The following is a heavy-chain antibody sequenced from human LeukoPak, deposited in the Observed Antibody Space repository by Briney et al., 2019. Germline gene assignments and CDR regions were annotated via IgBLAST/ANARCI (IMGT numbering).Heavy chain of an antibody. CDR3: ARGGGDGYNYVAEYFQH. Sequence: GASVKVSYKASGGTFSSYAISWVRQAPGQGLEWMGGIIPIFGTANYAQKSQGRVTITADESTSTAYMELSSLRSEDTAVYYCARGGGDGYNYVAEYFQHWGQGTLVTVSS. CDR2: IIPIFGTA. D-gene: IGHD5-24*01. J-gene: IGHJ1*01. CDR1: GGTFSSYA. V-gene: IGHV1-69*13.